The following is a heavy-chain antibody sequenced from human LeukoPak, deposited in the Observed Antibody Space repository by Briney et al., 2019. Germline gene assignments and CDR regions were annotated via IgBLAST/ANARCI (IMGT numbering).Heavy chain of an antibody. CDR1: GGSISSGGYY. J-gene: IGHJ6*03. V-gene: IGHV4-31*03. D-gene: IGHD3-10*01. Sequence: SETLSLTCTVSGGSISSGGYYWSWIRQHPGKGLEWIGYIYYSGSTYYNPSLKSRVTISVDTSKNQFSLNLSSVTAADTAVYYCARDRRDYGSGTYYYYYYMDVWGKGTTVTVSS. CDR3: ARDRRDYGSGTYYYYYYMDV. CDR2: IYYSGST.